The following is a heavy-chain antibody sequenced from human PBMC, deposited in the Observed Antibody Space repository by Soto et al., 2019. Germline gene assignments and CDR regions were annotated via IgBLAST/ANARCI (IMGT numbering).Heavy chain of an antibody. CDR1: GGSISSGDYY. V-gene: IGHV4-30-4*01. CDR3: ARVGLSPGAFDI. Sequence: SETLSLTCTVSGGSISSGDYYWSWTRQPPGKGLEWIGYIYYSGSTYYNPSLKSRVTISVDTSKNQFSLKLSSVTAADTAVYYCARVGLSPGAFDIWGQGTMVTVSS. CDR2: IYYSGST. D-gene: IGHD3-16*01. J-gene: IGHJ3*02.